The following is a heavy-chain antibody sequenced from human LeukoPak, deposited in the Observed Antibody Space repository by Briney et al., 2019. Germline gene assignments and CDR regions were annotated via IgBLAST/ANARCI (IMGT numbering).Heavy chain of an antibody. Sequence: PGGSLRLSCAASGFTFSSYGMHWVRQAPGKGLEWVAFIRYDGSNKYYADSVKGRFTISRDNSKNTLYLQMNSLRAEDTAVYYCARDRASRLDYWGQGTLVTVSS. CDR2: IRYDGSNK. D-gene: IGHD2-2*01. V-gene: IGHV3-30*02. J-gene: IGHJ4*02. CDR1: GFTFSSYG. CDR3: ARDRASRLDY.